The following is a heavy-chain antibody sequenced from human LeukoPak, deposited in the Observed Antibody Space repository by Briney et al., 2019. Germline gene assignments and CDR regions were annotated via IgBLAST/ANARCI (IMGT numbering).Heavy chain of an antibody. V-gene: IGHV4-34*01. CDR2: INHSGST. CDR1: GGSFSGYY. Sequence: RASETLSLTCAVYGGSFSGYYWSWIRQPPGKGLEWIGEINHSGSTNYNPSLKSRVTISVDTSKNQFSLKLSSVTAADTAVYYCARRRAAGPNYYGSGSYYISHLDYWGQGTLVTVSS. J-gene: IGHJ4*02. CDR3: ARRRAAGPNYYGSGSYYISHLDY. D-gene: IGHD3-10*01.